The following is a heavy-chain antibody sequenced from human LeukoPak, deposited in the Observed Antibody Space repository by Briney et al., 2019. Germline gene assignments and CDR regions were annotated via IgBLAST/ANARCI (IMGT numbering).Heavy chain of an antibody. Sequence: SLRLSCAASGFTFDDYAMHWDRQAPGKVLEWVSGISWNSGSIGYAESVKGRFTISRDNDKNSPYLQMNSLRAEDTALYYCAKDVYSGSYYYFDYWGQGTLVTVSS. V-gene: IGHV3-9*01. CDR1: GFTFDDYA. D-gene: IGHD1-26*01. CDR3: AKDVYSGSYYYFDY. CDR2: ISWNSGSI. J-gene: IGHJ4*02.